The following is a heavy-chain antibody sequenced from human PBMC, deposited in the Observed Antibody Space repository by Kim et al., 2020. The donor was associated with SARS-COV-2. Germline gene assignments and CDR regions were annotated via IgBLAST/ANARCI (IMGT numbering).Heavy chain of an antibody. CDR3: ARDGFDY. J-gene: IGHJ4*02. V-gene: IGHV7-4-1*02. CDR2: TGNP. Sequence: TGNPTYAQGFTGRFVFSLDTSVSKAYLQISSLKAEDTAVYYCARDGFDYWGQGTLVTVSS.